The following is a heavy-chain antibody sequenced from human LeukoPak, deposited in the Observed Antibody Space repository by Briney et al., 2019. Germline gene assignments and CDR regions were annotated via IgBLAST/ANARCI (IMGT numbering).Heavy chain of an antibody. CDR1: GGSISSDY. CDR2: IYYSGST. J-gene: IGHJ5*02. D-gene: IGHD4/OR15-4a*01. CDR3: ARVPNADWFDP. Sequence: SETLSLTCTVSGGSISSDYWSWIRQPPGKGLEWIGYIYYSGSTNYNPSLKSRVTISVDTSKNQFSLKVSSVTAADTAVYYCARVPNADWFDPWGQGTQVTVSS. V-gene: IGHV4-59*01.